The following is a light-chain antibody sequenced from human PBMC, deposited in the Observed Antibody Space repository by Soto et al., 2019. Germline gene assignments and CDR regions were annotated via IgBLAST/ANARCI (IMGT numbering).Light chain of an antibody. CDR3: QQRTNWLT. CDR2: DAS. J-gene: IGKJ4*01. Sequence: EIVLTQSPATLSLPPGERATLSCRASQSVSTYLAWYQQKPGQAPRLLIYDASTRATGIPARFSGGGSGTDFTLTISSLEPEDFAVYYCQQRTNWLTFGGGTKVEIK. CDR1: QSVSTY. V-gene: IGKV3-11*01.